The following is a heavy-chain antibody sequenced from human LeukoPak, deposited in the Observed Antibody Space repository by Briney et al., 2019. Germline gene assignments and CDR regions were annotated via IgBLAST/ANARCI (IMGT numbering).Heavy chain of an antibody. V-gene: IGHV1-24*01. CDR2: FDPEDGET. CDR3: ATRVEEVGGELNPYYYGMDV. J-gene: IGHJ6*02. CDR1: GYTLTELS. D-gene: IGHD3-10*01. Sequence: ASAKVSCKVSGYTLTELSMHWVRQAPGKGLEWMGGFDPEDGETIYAQKYQGRVTMTEDTSTDTAYMELSSLRSEDMAVYYCATRVEEVGGELNPYYYGMDVWGQGTTVTVSS.